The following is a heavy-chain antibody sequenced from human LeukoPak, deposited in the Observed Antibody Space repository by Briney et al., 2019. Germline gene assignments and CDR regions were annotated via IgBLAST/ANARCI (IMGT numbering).Heavy chain of an antibody. V-gene: IGHV3-23*01. Sequence: PGGSLSLSCAASGFTFSSYWMSWVRQATEEGLEWVSAISGSGGSTYYANSVKGRFTISRDNSKNTLYLQMNSLRAEDTAVYYCAKSTTYYGMDVWCQGTTVTVSS. CDR1: GFTFSSYW. D-gene: IGHD4-11*01. J-gene: IGHJ6*02. CDR3: AKSTTYYGMDV. CDR2: ISGSGGST.